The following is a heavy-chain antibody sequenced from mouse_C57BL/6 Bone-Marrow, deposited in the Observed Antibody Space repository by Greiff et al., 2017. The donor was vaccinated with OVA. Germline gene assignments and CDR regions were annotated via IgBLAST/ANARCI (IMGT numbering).Heavy chain of an antibody. V-gene: IGHV1-55*01. CDR2: IYPGSGST. J-gene: IGHJ1*03. D-gene: IGHD1-1*01. CDR1: GYTFTSYW. Sequence: LQQPGAELVKPGASVTMSCKASGYTFTSYWITWVKQRPGQGLEWIGDIYPGSGSTNYNEKFKSKATLTVDTSSSTAYMQLSSLTSEDSAVYYCARSNYGSSYWYFDVWGTGTTVTVSS. CDR3: ARSNYGSSYWYFDV.